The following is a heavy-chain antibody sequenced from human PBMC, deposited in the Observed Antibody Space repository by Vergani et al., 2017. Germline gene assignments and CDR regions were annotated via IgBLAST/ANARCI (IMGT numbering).Heavy chain of an antibody. J-gene: IGHJ5*02. D-gene: IGHD6-13*01. CDR2: VSFRGDT. V-gene: IGHV4-59*02. CDR1: GASVNSYY. CDR3: AEDTHSWQRADR. Sequence: QVKLQESGPGLVKPSETLSLTCTVSGASVNSYYWSGVRQPPGRGLEWMGYVSFRGDTLYDPSVKGRMTTTLNTASNQFSLYLTAVTAADTAVYYCAEDTHSWQRADRWGQGLLVSVSS.